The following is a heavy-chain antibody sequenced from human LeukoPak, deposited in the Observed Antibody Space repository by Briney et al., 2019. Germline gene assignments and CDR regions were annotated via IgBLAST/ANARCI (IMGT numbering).Heavy chain of an antibody. CDR2: INPSGGT. V-gene: IGHV1-46*01. CDR3: AREGVAGTGLDY. CDR1: GYTFSIYN. Sequence: ASVKVSCKASGYTFSIYNMHWVRQAPGQGLEWMGIINPSGGTSYAQKLQGRITMTRDTSTSTLLMELSSLRSEDAAVYYCAREGVAGTGLDYWGQGTLVTVSS. D-gene: IGHD6-13*01. J-gene: IGHJ4*02.